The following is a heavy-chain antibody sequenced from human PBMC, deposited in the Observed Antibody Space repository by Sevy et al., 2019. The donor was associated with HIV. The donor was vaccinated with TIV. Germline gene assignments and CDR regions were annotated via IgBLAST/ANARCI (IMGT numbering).Heavy chain of an antibody. V-gene: IGHV3-48*02. CDR3: ARGLGVSYYALDAFDI. D-gene: IGHD1-26*01. CDR2: ISSSSSTI. Sequence: AGSLRLSCAASGFTFSSYSMNWVRQAPGKGLEWVSYISSSSSTIYYADSVKGRFTISRDNAKNSLYLQMNSLRDEDTAVYYCARGLGVSYYALDAFDIWGQGTMVTVSS. J-gene: IGHJ3*02. CDR1: GFTFSSYS.